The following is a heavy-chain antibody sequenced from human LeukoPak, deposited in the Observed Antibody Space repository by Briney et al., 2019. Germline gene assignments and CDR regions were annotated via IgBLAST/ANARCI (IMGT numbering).Heavy chain of an antibody. CDR1: GFTFSTYA. D-gene: IGHD2-2*01. CDR2: ISGSGGTT. J-gene: IGHJ4*02. Sequence: GGSLRLSCAASGFTFSTYAMSWVRQAPGKGLEWVSDISGSGGTTYYADSVKGRFTISRDNSKNTLYLQMNSLKAEDTGVYYCAKVAAIVVVPAAADYWGQGTLGTVSS. V-gene: IGHV3-23*01. CDR3: AKVAAIVVVPAAADY.